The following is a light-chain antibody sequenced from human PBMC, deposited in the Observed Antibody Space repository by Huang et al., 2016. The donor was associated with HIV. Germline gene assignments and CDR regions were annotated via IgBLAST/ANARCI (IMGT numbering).Light chain of an antibody. V-gene: IGKV2D-29*02. CDR2: EVS. CDR3: MQSLQSAT. J-gene: IGKJ1*01. Sequence: DIVLTQTPLSLSVTPGQSASISCKSSQSLLHTDGKNFLYWYVQKPGQSPQLLIYEVSNRFSGVPERFIGSGSGTDFTRNMSRVETEDVGVYYCMQSLQSATFGQGTNVEI. CDR1: QSLLHTDGKNF.